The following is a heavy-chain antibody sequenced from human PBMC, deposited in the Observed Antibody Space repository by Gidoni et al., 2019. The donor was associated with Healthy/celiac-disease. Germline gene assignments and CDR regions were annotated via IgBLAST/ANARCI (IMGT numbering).Heavy chain of an antibody. CDR2: IIPSFGTA. CDR3: ARVGVRGEGDAFDI. V-gene: IGHV1-69*01. J-gene: IGHJ3*02. D-gene: IGHD3-10*01. Sequence: QVQLVQPGAEVKKPGSSVKVSCKAAGGTFSSYAISWVRQAPGQGLEWMGGIIPSFGTANYAQKFQGRVTITADESTSTAYMELSSLRSEDTAVYYCARVGVRGEGDAFDIWGQGTMVTVSS. CDR1: GGTFSSYA.